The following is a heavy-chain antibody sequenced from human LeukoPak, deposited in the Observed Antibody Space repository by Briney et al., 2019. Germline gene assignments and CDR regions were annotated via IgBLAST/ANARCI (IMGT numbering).Heavy chain of an antibody. V-gene: IGHV3-48*01. D-gene: IGHD2-15*01. CDR3: ARDYYCSGGSCYSHYFDS. Sequence: GGSLRLSCVASGFTFSSYSMNWVRQAPGKGLEWVSYITSSSSTIYYADSVKGRFTISRDNAKNSLYLQMNSLRAEDTAVYYCARDYYCSGGSCYSHYFDSWGQGTLVTVSS. CDR2: ITSSSSTI. CDR1: GFTFSSYS. J-gene: IGHJ4*02.